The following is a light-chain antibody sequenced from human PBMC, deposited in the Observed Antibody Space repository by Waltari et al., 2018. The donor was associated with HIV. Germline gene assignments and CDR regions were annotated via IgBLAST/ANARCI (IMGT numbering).Light chain of an antibody. CDR3: QSFDSSLSAYV. V-gene: IGLV1-40*01. J-gene: IGLJ1*01. CDR1: SSNIGAGYN. CDR2: GNT. Sequence: QSVLTQPPSVSGAPGQSVTISCTGSSSNIGAGYNVHWFQQLPGTAPKLLIYGNTSRPSGVPDRIAGSRSGTSGSLGITGLEAEDEADYYCQSFDSSLSAYVFGTGTKVTVL.